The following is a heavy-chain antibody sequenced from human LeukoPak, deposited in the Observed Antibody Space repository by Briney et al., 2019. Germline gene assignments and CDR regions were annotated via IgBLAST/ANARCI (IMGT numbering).Heavy chain of an antibody. D-gene: IGHD3-3*01. CDR2: INPNSGGT. Sequence: GESLKVSCKASGYTFTGNYMHWVRQAPGQGLEWMGWINPNSGGTNYAQKFQGRVTMTRDTSISTSYMELSSLRSDDTAVYYCARGGALYYDFWDWGQGTLVTVSS. J-gene: IGHJ4*02. CDR1: GYTFTGNY. V-gene: IGHV1-2*02. CDR3: ARGGALYYDFWD.